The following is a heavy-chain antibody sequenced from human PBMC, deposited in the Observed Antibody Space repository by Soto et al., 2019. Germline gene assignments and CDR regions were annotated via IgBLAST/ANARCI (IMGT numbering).Heavy chain of an antibody. V-gene: IGHV1-69*13. D-gene: IGHD2-21*02. J-gene: IGHJ5*02. CDR2: IIPIFGTA. CDR3: ARESPQVVVTSSWFDP. CDR1: GGTFSSYA. Sequence: SVKVSCKASGGTFSSYAISWVRQAPGQGLEWMGGIIPIFGTANYAQKFQGRVTITADESTSTAYMELSSLRSEDTAVYYCARESPQVVVTSSWFDPWGQRTLVTVSS.